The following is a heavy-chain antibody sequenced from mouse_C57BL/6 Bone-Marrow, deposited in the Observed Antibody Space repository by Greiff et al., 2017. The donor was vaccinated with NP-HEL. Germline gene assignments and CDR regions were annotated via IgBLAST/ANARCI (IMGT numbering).Heavy chain of an antibody. D-gene: IGHD1-3*01. CDR2: ISSGGSYT. CDR3: ARLYNFFDY. CDR1: GFTFSSYG. V-gene: IGHV5-6*01. Sequence: EVQGVESGGDLVKPGGSLKLSCAASGFTFSSYGMSWVRQTPDKRLEWVATISSGGSYTYYPDSVKGRFTISRDNAKNTLYLQMSSLKSEDTAMYYCARLYNFFDYWGQGTTLTVSS. J-gene: IGHJ2*01.